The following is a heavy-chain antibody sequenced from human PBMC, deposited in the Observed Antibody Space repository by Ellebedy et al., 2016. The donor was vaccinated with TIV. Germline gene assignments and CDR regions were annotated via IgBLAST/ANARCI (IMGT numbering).Heavy chain of an antibody. CDR2: IYYSGST. J-gene: IGHJ4*02. D-gene: IGHD5-18*01. CDR3: ARYSYGYGY. V-gene: IGHV4-59*12. Sequence: MPSETLSLTCTVSGGSISSYYWSWIRQPPGKGLEWIGYIYYSGSTNYNPSLKSRITISVDPSKNQFSLKLSSVTAADTAVYYCARYSYGYGYWGQGTLVTVSS. CDR1: GGSISSYY.